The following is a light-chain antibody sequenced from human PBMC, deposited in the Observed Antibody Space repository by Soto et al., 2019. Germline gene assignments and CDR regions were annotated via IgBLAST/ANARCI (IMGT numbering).Light chain of an antibody. CDR1: QSFTSG. Sequence: DIQMTQSPSTLSACVGDRVIITCRASQSFTSGLAWYQQKPGKAPKLLIFQTSSLESGVPSRFSGSGSGTDFTLTISSLQPDDFATYYCQHQKTFGQGTKVDIK. CDR2: QTS. CDR3: QHQKT. V-gene: IGKV1-5*03. J-gene: IGKJ1*01.